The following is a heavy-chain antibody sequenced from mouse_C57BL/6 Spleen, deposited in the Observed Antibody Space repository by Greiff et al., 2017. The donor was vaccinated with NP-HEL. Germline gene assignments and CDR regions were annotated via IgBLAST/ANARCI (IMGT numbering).Heavy chain of an antibody. D-gene: IGHD4-1*01. V-gene: IGHV1-82*01. Sequence: VKLQQSGPELVKPGASVKISCKASGYAFSSSWMNWVKQRPGKGLEWIGRIYPGDGDTNYNGKFKGKATLTADKSSSTAYMQLSSLTSEDSAVYFCARSWAFDYWGQGTTLTVSS. CDR3: ARSWAFDY. CDR1: GYAFSSSW. J-gene: IGHJ2*01. CDR2: IYPGDGDT.